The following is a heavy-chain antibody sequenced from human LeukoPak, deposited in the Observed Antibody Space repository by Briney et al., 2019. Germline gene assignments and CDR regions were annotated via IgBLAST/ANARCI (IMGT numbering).Heavy chain of an antibody. V-gene: IGHV3-7*01. CDR3: AREYSSGWSFDY. Sequence: PGGSLRLSCAASGFTFSSYWMSWVRQAPGKGLEWVANIKQDGSEKYYVDSVKGRFTISRDNSKNTLYLQMNSLRAEDTAVYYCAREYSSGWSFDYWGQGTLVTVSS. D-gene: IGHD6-19*01. CDR1: GFTFSSYW. CDR2: IKQDGSEK. J-gene: IGHJ4*02.